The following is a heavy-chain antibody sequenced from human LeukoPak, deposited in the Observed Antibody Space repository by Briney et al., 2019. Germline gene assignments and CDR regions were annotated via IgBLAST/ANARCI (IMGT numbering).Heavy chain of an antibody. Sequence: GRSLRLSCAASGFIFDALAMHWVRQAPGKGLEWVSGINWSSEEIGYAESVKGRFIISRDNAKKSLYLQMNSLKPDDTALYFCAKEGYCSSSSCYRXLDSWGPGTLVIVSS. V-gene: IGHV3-9*01. CDR2: INWSSEEI. D-gene: IGHD2-2*01. CDR3: AKEGYCSSSSCYRXLDS. J-gene: IGHJ4*02. CDR1: GFIFDALA.